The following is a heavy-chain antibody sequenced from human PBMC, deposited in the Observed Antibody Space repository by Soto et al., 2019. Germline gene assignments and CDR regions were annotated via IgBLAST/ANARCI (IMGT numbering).Heavy chain of an antibody. CDR1: GYTFTTYG. J-gene: IGHJ4*02. CDR2: LSTYNGNT. CDR3: AKEGGVGVYSFDY. V-gene: IGHV1-18*01. D-gene: IGHD3-10*01. Sequence: QVQLVQSGAEVKKPGASVKVSCKASGYTFTTYGISWVRQAPGQGLEWMGWLSTYNGNTNYAQKLQGRVTMTTDTSTSTVYMELRSLRSDDTAVYYCAKEGGVGVYSFDYWGQGTLVTVSS.